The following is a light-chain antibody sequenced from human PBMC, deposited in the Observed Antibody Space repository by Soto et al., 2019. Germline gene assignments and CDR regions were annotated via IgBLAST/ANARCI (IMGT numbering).Light chain of an antibody. CDR3: QQLNTLPLT. Sequence: AIQLTQSPSSLSASVGDRVSITCRASQGISSALAWYQHKPGKPPKLLIYDASSLQSGVPSRFSGSESGTDCTLTISSLQPDDFAIYYCQQLNTLPLTFGQGTRLEIK. J-gene: IGKJ5*01. V-gene: IGKV1-13*02. CDR1: QGISSA. CDR2: DAS.